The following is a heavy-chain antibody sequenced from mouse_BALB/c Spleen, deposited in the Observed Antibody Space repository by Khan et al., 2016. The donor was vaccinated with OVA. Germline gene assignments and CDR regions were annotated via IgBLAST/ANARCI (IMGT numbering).Heavy chain of an antibody. CDR1: GYTFTNYG. CDR3: TRTPDFSFVMVY. Sequence: QIQLVQSGPELKKPGETVKISCKASGYTFTNYGMNWVKQAPGKVLKWMGWMNTYTGEPTYADDFKGRFAFSLETSASTAYLEINNLKNEDTATYFCTRTPDFSFVMVYWGQGTSVTVSS. J-gene: IGHJ4*01. CDR2: MNTYTGEP. V-gene: IGHV9-3-1*01.